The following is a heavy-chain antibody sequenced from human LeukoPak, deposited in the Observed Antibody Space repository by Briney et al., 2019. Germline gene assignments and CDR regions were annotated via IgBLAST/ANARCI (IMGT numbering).Heavy chain of an antibody. J-gene: IGHJ5*02. D-gene: IGHD2-8*02. CDR3: SGAWSINWFDP. CDR1: GGSISNYY. CDR2: VHYSGST. V-gene: IGHV4-59*08. Sequence: SEALSLTCTVSGGSISNYYWSWIRQPPGKGLEWIGYVHYSGSTNYNPSLKSRATISVDTSKNQFSLKLSSVTAADTAVYYCSGAWSINWFDPWGQGTLVTVSS.